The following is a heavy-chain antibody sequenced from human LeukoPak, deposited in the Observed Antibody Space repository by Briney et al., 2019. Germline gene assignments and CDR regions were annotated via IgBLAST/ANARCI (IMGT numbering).Heavy chain of an antibody. Sequence: PGGSLRLSCAASGFTFSGSAMHWVRQASGKGLEWVGRIRSKANSYATAYAASVKGRFTISRDDSKNTAYLQMNSLKTEDTAVYYCTRAYDILTGYDYWGQGTLVTVSS. CDR1: GFTFSGSA. CDR3: TRAYDILTGYDY. V-gene: IGHV3-73*01. J-gene: IGHJ4*02. D-gene: IGHD3-9*01. CDR2: IRSKANSYAT.